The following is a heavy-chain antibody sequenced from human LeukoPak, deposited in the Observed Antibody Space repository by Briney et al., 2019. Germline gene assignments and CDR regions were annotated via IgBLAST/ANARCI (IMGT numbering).Heavy chain of an antibody. Sequence: GESLKISCKGFGYNFANYWIGWVRQLPGKGLEWMGIIYPGDSDTRYSPSFQGQVTISADKSISTAYLQWSSLKASDTAMYYCARVATDRRLYYYDSKGEYYFDYWGQGTLVTVSS. D-gene: IGHD3-22*01. CDR3: ARVATDRRLYYYDSKGEYYFDY. CDR2: IYPGDSDT. J-gene: IGHJ4*02. CDR1: GYNFANYW. V-gene: IGHV5-51*01.